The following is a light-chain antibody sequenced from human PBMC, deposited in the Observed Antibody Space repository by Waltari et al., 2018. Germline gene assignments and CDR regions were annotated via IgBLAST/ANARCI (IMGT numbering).Light chain of an antibody. CDR2: WAS. CDR3: QQYFSRPFS. V-gene: IGKV4-1*01. Sequence: DIVMTQSPDSLAVSLGGRATIHCRSSQSILNVSINEDCLAGYQRKPGQPPKLLIFWASTRESGVPDRFSGGRSGSDFTLTITSLRPEDVALYFCQQYFSRPFSFGGGTKVEIK. J-gene: IGKJ4*01. CDR1: QSILNVSINEDC.